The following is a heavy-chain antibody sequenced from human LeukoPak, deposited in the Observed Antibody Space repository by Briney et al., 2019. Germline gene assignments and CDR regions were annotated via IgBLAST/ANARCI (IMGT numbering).Heavy chain of an antibody. Sequence: GRSLRLSCTASGFTFGDYAMSWVRQAPGKGLGWGGFIRSKAYGGTTEYAASVKGRFTISRDDSKSIAYLQMNSLKTEDTAVYYCTRSRIVVVTAVPDAFDIWGQGTMVTVSS. CDR2: IRSKAYGGTT. CDR3: TRSRIVVVTAVPDAFDI. J-gene: IGHJ3*02. CDR1: GFTFGDYA. D-gene: IGHD2-21*02. V-gene: IGHV3-49*04.